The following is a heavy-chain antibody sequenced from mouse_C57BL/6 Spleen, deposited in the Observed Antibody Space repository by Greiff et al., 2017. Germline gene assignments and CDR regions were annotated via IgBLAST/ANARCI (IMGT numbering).Heavy chain of an antibody. CDR2: INYDGSST. CDR1: GFTFNDYY. CDR3: ARDRFFDY. J-gene: IGHJ2*01. V-gene: IGHV5-16*01. Sequence: EVKLMESEGGLVQPGSSMKLSCTASGFTFNDYYMAWVRQVPEKGLEWVANINYDGSSTYYLDSLKSRFIISRDNAKNILYLQMSSLKSEDTATYYCARDRFFDYWGQGTTLTVSS.